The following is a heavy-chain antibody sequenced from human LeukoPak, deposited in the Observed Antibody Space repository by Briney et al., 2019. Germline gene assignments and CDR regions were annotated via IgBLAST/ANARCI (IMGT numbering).Heavy chain of an antibody. CDR1: RFTCSDMG. CDR3: VRGFGDY. CDR2: INSDGSET. V-gene: IGHV3-74*03. J-gene: IGHJ4*02. D-gene: IGHD3-16*01. Sequence: AWGSLTLSCAASRFTCSDMGMFWVRQAPGNGLVWVSHINSDGSETKDVDSVKGRFTSSRDNAKNTLYLQMNSLRAEDTAVYYCVRGFGDYWGQGTLVTVSS.